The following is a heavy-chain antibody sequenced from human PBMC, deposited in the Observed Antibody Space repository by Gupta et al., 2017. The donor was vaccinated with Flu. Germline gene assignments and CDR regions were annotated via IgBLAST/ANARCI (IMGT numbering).Heavy chain of an antibody. CDR2: ISTTSIYI. D-gene: IGHD6-25*01. J-gene: IGHJ4*02. CDR3: ARRQYSSDYYDY. CDR1: GFPFSDFS. Sequence: QVRLVESGGGLVKPGGSLRVSCAASGFPFSDFSMSWIRQAPGKGLEWISYISTTSIYIKYADSVNGRVTISRDNAKNSLYLQLNSLRAEDTAIDYCARRQYSSDYYDYWGRGTLVTVSS. V-gene: IGHV3-11*05.